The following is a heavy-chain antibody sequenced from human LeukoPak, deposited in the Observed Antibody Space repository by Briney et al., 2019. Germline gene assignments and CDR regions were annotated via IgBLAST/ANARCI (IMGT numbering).Heavy chain of an antibody. D-gene: IGHD6-13*01. CDR1: GFTFSSYG. CDR3: ARDGGSSWYFLPDDY. J-gene: IGHJ4*02. V-gene: IGHV3-30*19. Sequence: PGGSLRLPCAASGFTFSSYGMHWVRQAPGKGLEWVAVISYDGSNKYYADSVKGRFTISRDNSKNTLYLQMNSLRAEDTAVYYCARDGGSSWYFLPDDYWGQGTLVTVSS. CDR2: ISYDGSNK.